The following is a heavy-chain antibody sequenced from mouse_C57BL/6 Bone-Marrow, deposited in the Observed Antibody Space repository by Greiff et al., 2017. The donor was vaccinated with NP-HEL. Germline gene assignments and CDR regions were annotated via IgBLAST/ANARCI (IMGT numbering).Heavy chain of an antibody. J-gene: IGHJ1*03. CDR2: ISSGSSTI. V-gene: IGHV5-17*01. Sequence: EVKVEESGGGLVKPGGSLKLSCATSGFTFSDYGMHWVRQAPEKGLEWVAYISSGSSTIYYADTVKGRFTISRDNAKNTLFLQMTSLRSEDTAMYYCARLITTVDWYFDVWGTGTTVTVSS. D-gene: IGHD1-1*01. CDR3: ARLITTVDWYFDV. CDR1: GFTFSDYG.